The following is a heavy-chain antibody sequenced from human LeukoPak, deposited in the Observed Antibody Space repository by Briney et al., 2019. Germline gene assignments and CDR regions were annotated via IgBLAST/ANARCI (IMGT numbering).Heavy chain of an antibody. Sequence: ASVKVSCKASGYTFTGYYMHWVRQAPGQGLEWMGWINPNSGGTNYAQKFQGRVTMTRDTPISTAYMELSRLRSDDTAVYYCARDQGWNYPLFEYWGQGTLVTVSS. CDR1: GYTFTGYY. CDR3: ARDQGWNYPLFEY. J-gene: IGHJ4*02. CDR2: INPNSGGT. V-gene: IGHV1-2*02. D-gene: IGHD1-7*01.